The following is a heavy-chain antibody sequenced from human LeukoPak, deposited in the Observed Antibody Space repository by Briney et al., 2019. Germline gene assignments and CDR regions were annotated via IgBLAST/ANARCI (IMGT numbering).Heavy chain of an antibody. CDR1: GGTFSSYA. Sequence: ASVKVSCKASGGTFSSYAISWVRQAPGQGLEWMGRIIPILGIANYAQKFQGRVTITADKSTSTAYMELSSLRSEDTAVYYCASNIDGSGNGDAWGQGILVTVSS. CDR3: ASNIDGSGNGDA. CDR2: IIPILGIA. V-gene: IGHV1-69*04. J-gene: IGHJ5*02. D-gene: IGHD3-10*01.